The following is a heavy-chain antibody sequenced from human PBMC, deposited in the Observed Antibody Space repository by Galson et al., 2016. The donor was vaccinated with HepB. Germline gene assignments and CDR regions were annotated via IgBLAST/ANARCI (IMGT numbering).Heavy chain of an antibody. CDR3: ARYSRGYFYGMDV. Sequence: SVKVSCKVSGGAFAGYAMTWVRQAPGQGLDWMGNFITLFGTPHYAQNLQGRVTMTADESTSTVYMGLSNLRSEDTAVYYCARYSRGYFYGMDVWGQGTTVTVSS. CDR2: FITLFGTP. CDR1: GGAFAGYA. D-gene: IGHD3-9*01. J-gene: IGHJ6*02. V-gene: IGHV1-69*13.